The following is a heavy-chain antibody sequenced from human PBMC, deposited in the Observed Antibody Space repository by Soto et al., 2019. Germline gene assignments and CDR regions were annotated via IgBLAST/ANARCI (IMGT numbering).Heavy chain of an antibody. Sequence: GASVKVSCKASGGTFSSYAISWVRQAPGQGLEWMGGIIPIFGTANYAQKFQGRVTITADESTSTAYMELSSLRSEDTAVYYCARDFGKSYPSPLYYYDYWSQGTLVTVSS. CDR3: ARDFGKSYPSPLYYYDY. D-gene: IGHD3-3*01. J-gene: IGHJ4*02. CDR1: GGTFSSYA. CDR2: IIPIFGTA. V-gene: IGHV1-69*13.